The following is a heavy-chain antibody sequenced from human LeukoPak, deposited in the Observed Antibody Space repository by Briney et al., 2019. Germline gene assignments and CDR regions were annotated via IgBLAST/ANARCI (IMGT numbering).Heavy chain of an antibody. CDR1: GFTVSDNY. J-gene: IGHJ3*02. V-gene: IGHV3-53*01. D-gene: IGHD1-26*01. CDR3: ARIEWERLGRAFDI. Sequence: GGSLRLSCAASGFTVSDNYMTWVRQAPGKGLEWVSSIYSAGATHYAEFVKGQFTISRDNSKNTLYLQMNSLRAEDMAVYYCARIEWERLGRAFDIWGQGTMVTVSS. CDR2: IYSAGAT.